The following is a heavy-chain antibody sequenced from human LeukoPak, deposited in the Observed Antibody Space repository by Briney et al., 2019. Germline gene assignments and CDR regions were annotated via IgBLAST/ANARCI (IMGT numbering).Heavy chain of an antibody. J-gene: IGHJ6*02. V-gene: IGHV3-53*01. CDR1: GFTVNSNS. CDR3: VGRPYYYYGMDV. Sequence: QTGGSLRLSCAASGFTVNSNSMSWVRQATGKGLECVAAIYSGDSTYYPDSEKGRFSISRDNSKNTLYLQMSSLRAEDTAIYYCVGRPYYYYGMDVWGQGTTVTVSS. CDR2: IYSGDST.